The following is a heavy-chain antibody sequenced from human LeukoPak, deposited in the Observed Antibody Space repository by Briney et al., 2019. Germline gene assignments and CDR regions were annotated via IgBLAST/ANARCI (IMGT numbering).Heavy chain of an antibody. Sequence: GSMRLSCAASGFTFSSYWMNWVRQPPGKGLEWIGDIHHGGSTNYNPSLKSRATISVDKSRNQFSLRLTSVTAADTAVYYCVRDFCSRTTCWGYDYWGQGTLVTVFS. CDR3: VRDFCSRTTCWGYDY. D-gene: IGHD2-2*01. CDR1: GFTFSSYW. CDR2: IHHGGST. V-gene: IGHV4-4*02. J-gene: IGHJ4*02.